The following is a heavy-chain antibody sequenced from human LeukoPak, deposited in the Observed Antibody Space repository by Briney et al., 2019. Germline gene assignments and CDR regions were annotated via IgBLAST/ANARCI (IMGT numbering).Heavy chain of an antibody. D-gene: IGHD2-2*01. V-gene: IGHV4-30-2*01. CDR3: ARDLGYCSSTSCFNDAFDV. CDR2: IYHSGST. J-gene: IGHJ3*01. CDR1: GGSISSGGYY. Sequence: SQTLSLTCTVSGGSISSGGYYWSWIRQPPGKGLEWIGYIYHSGSTYYNPSLKSRVTISVDRSKNQFSLKLSSVTAADTAVYYCARDLGYCSSTSCFNDAFDVWGQGTMVTVSS.